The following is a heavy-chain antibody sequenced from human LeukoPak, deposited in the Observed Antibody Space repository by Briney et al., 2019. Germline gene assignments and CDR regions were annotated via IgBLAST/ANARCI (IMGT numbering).Heavy chain of an antibody. CDR3: AKDNYYDSSGYRGSRYMDV. CDR1: GVTFGDYA. Sequence: HPGGSLRLSCTTSGVTFGDYAMSWVRQGPGKGLEWVSTIYSGGSTYYADSVTGRFTISRDNSKNTLYLQMNSLRAEDTAVYYCAKDNYYDSSGYRGSRYMDVWGKGTTVTISS. CDR2: IYSGGST. D-gene: IGHD3-22*01. J-gene: IGHJ6*03. V-gene: IGHV3-66*02.